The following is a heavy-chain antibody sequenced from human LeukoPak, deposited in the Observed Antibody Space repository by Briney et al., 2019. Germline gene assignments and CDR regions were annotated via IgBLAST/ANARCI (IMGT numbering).Heavy chain of an antibody. Sequence: QPGGSLRLSCAASGFTFSSYSMNWVRQAPGKGLEWVSYISSSSSTIYYADSVKGRFTISRDNAKNSLYLQMNSLRAEDTAVYYCASAVGGYSGSYYPWGQGTLVTVSS. CDR1: GFTFSSYS. CDR2: ISSSSSTI. CDR3: ASAVGGYSGSYYP. D-gene: IGHD1-26*01. J-gene: IGHJ5*02. V-gene: IGHV3-48*01.